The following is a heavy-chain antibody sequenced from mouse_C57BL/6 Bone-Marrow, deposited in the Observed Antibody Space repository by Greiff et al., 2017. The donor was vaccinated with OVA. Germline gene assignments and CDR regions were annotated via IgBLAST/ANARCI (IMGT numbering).Heavy chain of an antibody. D-gene: IGHD3-2*02. J-gene: IGHJ4*01. V-gene: IGHV5-12*01. Sequence: EVKLMESGGGLVQPGGSLKLSCAASGFTFSDYYMYWVRQTPEKRLEWVAYISNGGGSTYYPDTVKGRFTISRDNAKNTLYLQMSRLKSEDTAMYYCARERDSSGLYYAMDYWGQGTSVTVSS. CDR2: ISNGGGST. CDR3: ARERDSSGLYYAMDY. CDR1: GFTFSDYY.